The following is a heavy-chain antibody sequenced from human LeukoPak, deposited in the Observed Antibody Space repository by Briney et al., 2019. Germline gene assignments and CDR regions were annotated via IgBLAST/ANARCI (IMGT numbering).Heavy chain of an antibody. CDR2: MRSDGSGK. CDR3: AKDRYSGHWFALDH. V-gene: IGHV3-30*02. Sequence: GGSLRLSCAASGFPFSNYGMHWVRQAPGKGLEWVAFMRSDGSGKYYADSVKGRFTISRDNPKNTLFLQMNSLRPEDTAVYYCAKDRYSGHWFALDHWGQGALVIVSS. J-gene: IGHJ4*02. D-gene: IGHD3-16*02. CDR1: GFPFSNYG.